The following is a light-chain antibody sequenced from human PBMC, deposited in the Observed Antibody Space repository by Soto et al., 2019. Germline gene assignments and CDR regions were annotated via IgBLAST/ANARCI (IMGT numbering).Light chain of an antibody. CDR2: DAS. CDR3: QQYGDLPLT. CDR1: QDISNH. V-gene: IGKV1-33*01. J-gene: IGKJ4*01. Sequence: DIQMTQSPSSLSASVGDRVTITCQASQDISNHLNWYQQKPGKAPKLLIFDASSVEAGVPSRFSGSGSGTHFTFTIHSRQAEDIATYFCQQYGDLPLTVGGGTKV.